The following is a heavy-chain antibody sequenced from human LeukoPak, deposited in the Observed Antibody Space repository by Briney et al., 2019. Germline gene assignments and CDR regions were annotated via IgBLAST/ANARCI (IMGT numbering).Heavy chain of an antibody. CDR1: GFTFSSYW. J-gene: IGHJ4*02. D-gene: IGHD6-13*01. V-gene: IGHV3-30*02. CDR3: AKEEQQLPRFDY. Sequence: PGGSLRLSCAASGFTFSSYWMSWVRQAPGKGLEWVAFIRYGGSNKYYADSVKGRFTISRDNSKSTLYLQMNSLRAEDTAVYYCAKEEQQLPRFDYWGQGTLVTVSS. CDR2: IRYGGSNK.